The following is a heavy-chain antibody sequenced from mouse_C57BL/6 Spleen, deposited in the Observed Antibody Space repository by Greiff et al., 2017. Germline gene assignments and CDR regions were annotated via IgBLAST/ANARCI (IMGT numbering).Heavy chain of an antibody. CDR2: IDPSDSET. D-gene: IGHD1-2*01. J-gene: IGHJ3*01. CDR3: AILRPFAY. V-gene: IGHV1-52*01. Sequence: QVHVKQSGAELVRPGSSVKLSCKASGYTFTSYWMHWVKQRPIQGLEWIGNIDPSDSETHYNQKFKDKATLTVDKSSSTAYMQLSSLTSEDSAVYYCAILRPFAYWGQGTLVTVSA. CDR1: GYTFTSYW.